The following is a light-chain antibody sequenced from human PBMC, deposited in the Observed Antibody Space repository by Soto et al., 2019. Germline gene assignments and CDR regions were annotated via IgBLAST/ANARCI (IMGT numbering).Light chain of an antibody. CDR1: QSVSSNY. J-gene: IGKJ1*01. Sequence: IVLTQSPGTLSLSPGERATLSCRASQSVSSNYLAWYQQKPGQALRPLIYGASSRATGIPDRFSGSGAGTDFTLTISRLEPEDFAVYYCQQYGSSPWTFGQGTKVDIK. CDR3: QQYGSSPWT. CDR2: GAS. V-gene: IGKV3-20*01.